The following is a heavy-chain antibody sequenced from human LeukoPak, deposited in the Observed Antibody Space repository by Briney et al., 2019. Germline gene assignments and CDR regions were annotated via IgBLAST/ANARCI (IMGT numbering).Heavy chain of an antibody. V-gene: IGHV1-69*04. CDR3: ARSSKVLLWFGENYYYGMDV. Sequence: SVKVSCKASGGTFSSYAISWVRQAPGQGLEWMGRIIPIFGIANYAQKFQGRVTITADKSTSTAYMELSNLRSEDTAVYYCARSSKVLLWFGENYYYGMDVWGQGTTVTVSS. J-gene: IGHJ6*02. CDR1: GGTFSSYA. CDR2: IIPIFGIA. D-gene: IGHD3-10*01.